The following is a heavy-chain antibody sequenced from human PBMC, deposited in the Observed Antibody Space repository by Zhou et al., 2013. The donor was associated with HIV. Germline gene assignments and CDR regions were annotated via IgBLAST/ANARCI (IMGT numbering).Heavy chain of an antibody. CDR2: IIPIFGTA. CDR1: GGTFSSYA. CDR3: ARGDGDYGKRWHCPH. J-gene: IGHJ1*01. V-gene: IGHV1-69*05. Sequence: QVQLVQSGAAVKKPGSSVKVSCKASGGTFSSYAISWVRQAPGQGLEWMGGIIPIFGTANYAQKFQGRVTITTDESTSTAYMELSSLTSDDTAVYYCARGDGDYGKRWHCPHWGQGTLVTVS. D-gene: IGHD4-17*01.